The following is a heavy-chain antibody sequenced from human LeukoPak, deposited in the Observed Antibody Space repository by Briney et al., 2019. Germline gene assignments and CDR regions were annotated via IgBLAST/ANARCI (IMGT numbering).Heavy chain of an antibody. CDR2: IKQDGSEN. CDR1: GFTFSSYW. J-gene: IGHJ4*02. V-gene: IGHV3-7*03. Sequence: PGGSLRLSCAASGFTFSSYWMSWVRQAPGKGLEWVANIKQDGSENYYVDSVKGRFTISRDNAKNSLYLQMNSLRAEDTALYYCAKDCSSTSCFDYWGQGTLVTVSS. D-gene: IGHD2-2*01. CDR3: AKDCSSTSCFDY.